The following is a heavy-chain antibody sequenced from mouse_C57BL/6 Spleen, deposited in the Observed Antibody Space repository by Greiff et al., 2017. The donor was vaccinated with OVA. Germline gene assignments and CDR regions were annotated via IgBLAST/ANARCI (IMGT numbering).Heavy chain of an antibody. D-gene: IGHD2-1*01. CDR1: GYAFSSSW. Sequence: VKLQESGPELVKPGASVKISCKASGYAFSSSWMNWVKQRPGKGLEWIGRIYPGDGDTNYNGKFKGKATLTADKYSSTAYMQLSSLTSEDSAVYFCADYGNYGAYWGQGTLVTVSA. J-gene: IGHJ3*01. CDR2: IYPGDGDT. V-gene: IGHV1-82*01. CDR3: ADYGNYGAY.